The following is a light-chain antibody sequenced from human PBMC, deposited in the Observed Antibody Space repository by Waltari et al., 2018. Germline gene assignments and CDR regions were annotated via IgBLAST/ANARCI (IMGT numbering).Light chain of an antibody. CDR2: LGS. CDR1: QSLLYSNGKSY. J-gene: IGKJ2*03. Sequence: DIVMTQSPLSLSVTPGEPASISCRSSQSLLYSNGKSYLYWYLQKPGQSPQLLIYLGSNRASGVPDRFSGSGSGTDFTLIISRVEAEDVGVYYCMQDIQLPYSFGQGTKVEIK. V-gene: IGKV2D-29*02. CDR3: MQDIQLPYS.